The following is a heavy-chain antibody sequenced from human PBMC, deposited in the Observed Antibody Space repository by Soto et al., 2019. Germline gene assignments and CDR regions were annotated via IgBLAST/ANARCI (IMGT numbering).Heavy chain of an antibody. V-gene: IGHV1-46*01. CDR2: INPSGGST. CDR3: ARDFIAARRYYYYGMDV. Sequence: GESLKISCKRSGNSFTNYYMHWVRHAPGQGPEWMGIINPSGGSTSYAQKFQGRVTMTRDTSTSTVYMELSSLRSEDTAVYYCARDFIAARRYYYYGMDVWGQGTTVTVSS. CDR1: GNSFTNYY. D-gene: IGHD6-6*01. J-gene: IGHJ6*02.